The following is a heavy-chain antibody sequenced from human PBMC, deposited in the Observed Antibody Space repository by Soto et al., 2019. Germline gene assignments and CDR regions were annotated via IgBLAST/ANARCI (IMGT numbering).Heavy chain of an antibody. Sequence: QLQLQESGPGLVKPSETLSLTCTVSGGSISSSSYYWGWIRQPPGEGLEWIGSIYYSGSTYYNPSLKSRVTISVDTSKNQFSLKLRSVTAADTAVYYCAINSGSPTWRGQGTLVTVSS. J-gene: IGHJ4*02. D-gene: IGHD1-26*01. V-gene: IGHV4-39*01. CDR3: AINSGSPTW. CDR1: GGSISSSSYY. CDR2: IYYSGST.